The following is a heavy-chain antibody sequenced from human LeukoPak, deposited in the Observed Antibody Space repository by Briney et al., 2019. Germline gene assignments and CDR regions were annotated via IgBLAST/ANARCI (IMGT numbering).Heavy chain of an antibody. CDR2: IYYSGST. J-gene: IGHJ6*03. CDR1: GGSICSSSHY. Sequence: SETLSLTCTVSGGSICSSSHYWGWIRQPPGKGLEWIGSIYYSGSTYYNPSLKSRVTISVDTSKNQFSLKLSSVTAADTAVYYCARHPSMDVWGKGTTVTVSS. CDR3: ARHPSMDV. V-gene: IGHV4-39*01.